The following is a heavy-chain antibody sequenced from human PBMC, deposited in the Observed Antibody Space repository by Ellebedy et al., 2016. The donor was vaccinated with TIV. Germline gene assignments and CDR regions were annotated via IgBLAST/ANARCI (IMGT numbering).Heavy chain of an antibody. D-gene: IGHD1-26*01. J-gene: IGHJ4*02. V-gene: IGHV3-23*01. CDR1: GFTFSSYG. Sequence: GGSLRLXXAASGFTFSSYGMSWVRQAPGKGLEWVSGISGSGGGTYNADSVKGRFTISRDNSKNTLYLQMISLRAEDTAVYYCANFIVGGTDVDFWGQGTLVTVSS. CDR3: ANFIVGGTDVDF. CDR2: ISGSGGGT.